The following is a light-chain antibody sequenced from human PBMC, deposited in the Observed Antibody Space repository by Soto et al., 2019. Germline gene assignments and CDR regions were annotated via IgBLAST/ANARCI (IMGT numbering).Light chain of an antibody. CDR1: SGHSSYV. J-gene: IGLJ3*02. CDR3: ETWDSNTRV. Sequence: QSVLTQSSSASASLGSSVKFTCTLSSGHSSYVIAWHQQQPGKAPRYLMKPEGSGSYNKGSGVPDRFSGSSSGADRFLTISNLQSEDEVDYYCETWDSNTRVFGGGTKLTVL. CDR2: PEGSGSY. V-gene: IGLV4-60*03.